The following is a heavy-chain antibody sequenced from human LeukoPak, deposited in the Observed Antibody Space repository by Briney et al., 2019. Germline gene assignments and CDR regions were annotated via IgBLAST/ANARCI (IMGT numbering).Heavy chain of an antibody. CDR3: AREVRCSGGSCYSAWGWFDP. J-gene: IGHJ5*02. V-gene: IGHV1-69*04. CDR1: GGTFSSYA. D-gene: IGHD2-15*01. Sequence: GASVKVSCKASGGTFSSYAISWVRQAPGQGLEWMGRIIPILGIANYAQKFQGRVTITADKSTSTAYMELRSLRSDDTAVYYCAREVRCSGGSCYSAWGWFDPWGQGTLVTVSS. CDR2: IIPILGIA.